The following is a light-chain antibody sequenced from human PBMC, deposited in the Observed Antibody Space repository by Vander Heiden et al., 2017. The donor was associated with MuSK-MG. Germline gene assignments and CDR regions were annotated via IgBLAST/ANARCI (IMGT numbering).Light chain of an antibody. CDR1: QSVSSSY. V-gene: IGKV3-20*01. CDR2: GAS. J-gene: IGKJ4*01. Sequence: EIVLTQSPGTLSLSPGERATLSCRASQSVSSSYLAWYQQKPGQAPRLLIYGASSRATGIPDRFSGSGYGTDFTLTISRREPEDFAVYYCQQYGSSPPLTFGGGTKVEIK. CDR3: QQYGSSPPLT.